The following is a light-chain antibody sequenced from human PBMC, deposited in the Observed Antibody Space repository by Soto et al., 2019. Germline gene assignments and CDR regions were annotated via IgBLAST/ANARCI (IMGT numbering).Light chain of an antibody. CDR3: QQHGNSPWT. V-gene: IGKV3-20*01. CDR2: GPS. Sequence: EIVLTQSPGTLSLSPGERATLSCRASQSVSNNYLAWYQQKPGQAPRLLIYGPSSRATGIPDRFTASGSGADFTLTIGRLEPEDFAVYYCQQHGNSPWTFGQGTKVEVK. CDR1: QSVSNNY. J-gene: IGKJ1*01.